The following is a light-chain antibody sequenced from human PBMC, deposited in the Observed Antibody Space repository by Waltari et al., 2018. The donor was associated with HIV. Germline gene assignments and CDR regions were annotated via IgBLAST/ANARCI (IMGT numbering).Light chain of an antibody. CDR2: LGS. V-gene: IGKV2-28*01. CDR3: MQAVQTPFT. J-gene: IGKJ3*01. CDR1: QSLLHSNGHNY. Sequence: DIILPQSPHSLPVPPREPSSISCRSSQSLLHSNGHNYWDGYRQKSGEAPHLLIYLGSNRAYGVPDRFSGSGSGTDFTLKISRVEAGDVGIYFCMQAVQTPFTFGPGTTVDV.